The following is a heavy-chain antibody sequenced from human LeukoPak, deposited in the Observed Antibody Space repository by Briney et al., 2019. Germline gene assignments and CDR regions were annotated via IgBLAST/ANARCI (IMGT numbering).Heavy chain of an antibody. CDR2: IYYSGSP. Sequence: SETLSLTCTVSGGSVSSSSYYWGWSRQPPGKGVEWIGSIYYSGSPYYTPSLKSRVTISVDTSKNQFSLKVISVTAADTAVYYCARWRTARTGFDYWGQGTLVTVSS. D-gene: IGHD3/OR15-3a*01. V-gene: IGHV4-39*01. CDR1: GGSVSSSSYY. CDR3: ARWRTARTGFDY. J-gene: IGHJ4*02.